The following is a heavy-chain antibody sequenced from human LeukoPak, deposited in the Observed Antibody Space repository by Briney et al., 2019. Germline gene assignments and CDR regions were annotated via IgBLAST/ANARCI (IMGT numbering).Heavy chain of an antibody. CDR3: AKGDYDYVWGSYRKFDY. J-gene: IGHJ4*02. Sequence: PGGSLRPSCAASGFTFSSYAMSWVRRAPRKGLEWVSAISGSGGSTYYADSVKGRFTISRDNSKNTLYLQMNSLRAEDTAVYYCAKGDYDYVWGSYRKFDYWGQGTLVTVSS. V-gene: IGHV3-23*01. CDR2: ISGSGGST. D-gene: IGHD3-16*02. CDR1: GFTFSSYA.